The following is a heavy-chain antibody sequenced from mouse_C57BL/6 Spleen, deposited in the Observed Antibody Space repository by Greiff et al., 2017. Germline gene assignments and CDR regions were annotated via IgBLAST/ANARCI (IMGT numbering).Heavy chain of an antibody. Sequence: QVQLQQSGAELVRPGASVKLSCKASGYTFTDYYINWVKQRPGQGLEWIARIYPGSGNTYYNEKFKGKATLTAEKSSSTAYMQLSSLTSEDSAVYFCARSYYGSRWFAYWGQGTLVTVSA. D-gene: IGHD1-1*01. CDR3: ARSYYGSRWFAY. J-gene: IGHJ3*01. V-gene: IGHV1-76*01. CDR1: GYTFTDYY. CDR2: IYPGSGNT.